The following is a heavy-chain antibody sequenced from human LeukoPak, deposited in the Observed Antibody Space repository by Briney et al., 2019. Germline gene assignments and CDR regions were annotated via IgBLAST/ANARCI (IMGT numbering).Heavy chain of an antibody. CDR2: IIPIFGTA. V-gene: IGHV1-69*05. D-gene: IGHD1-1*01. Sequence: SVKVSCKASGGTFSSYAISWVRQAPGQGLEWMGGIIPIFGTANYAQKFQGRVTITTDESTSTAYMELSSLRSEDTAVYYCARDSGWNNWFDPWGQGTLVTVSS. J-gene: IGHJ5*02. CDR3: ARDSGWNNWFDP. CDR1: GGTFSSYA.